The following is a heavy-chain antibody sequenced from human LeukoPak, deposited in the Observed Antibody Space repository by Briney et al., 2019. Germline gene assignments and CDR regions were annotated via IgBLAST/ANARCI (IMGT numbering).Heavy chain of an antibody. V-gene: IGHV1-2*04. J-gene: IGHJ3*02. CDR1: GYTFTGYY. CDR2: INPNNGGA. Sequence: ASVKVSCKASGYTFTGYYIHWVRQAPGQGLEWMGWINPNNGGANVAQKFQGWVTMTRDTSIYTAYVELSRLRSDDTAVYYCARKRFYDREDPEAFDIWGQGTMVTVSS. CDR3: ARKRFYDREDPEAFDI. D-gene: IGHD3-22*01.